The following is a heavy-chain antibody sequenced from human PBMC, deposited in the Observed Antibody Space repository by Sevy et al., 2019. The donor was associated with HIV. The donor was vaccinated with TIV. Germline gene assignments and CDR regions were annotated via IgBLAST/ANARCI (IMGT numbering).Heavy chain of an antibody. Sequence: SETLSLTCTVSGDSISSGSYYWSWIRQPAGKELEWIGRIYISGGTDYNPSLKSRVTISIDTSKNQFSLQLTSVTAAITAVYYCARVGEASVAHFDYWGQGTLVTVSS. D-gene: IGHD6-19*01. V-gene: IGHV4-61*02. CDR2: IYISGGT. CDR3: ARVGEASVAHFDY. CDR1: GDSISSGSYY. J-gene: IGHJ4*02.